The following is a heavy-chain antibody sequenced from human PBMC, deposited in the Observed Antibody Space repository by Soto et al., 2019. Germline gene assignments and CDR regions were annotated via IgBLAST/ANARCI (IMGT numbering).Heavy chain of an antibody. CDR2: VYYSGSS. V-gene: IGHV4-39*02. J-gene: IGHJ4*02. CDR3: VSINAGGWYYFDY. CDR1: GGSIDNSTYY. Sequence: KSSETLSLTCAVSGGSIDNSTYYRGWIRQPPGKGLEWIGSVYYSGSSYYSPSLKSRVTMSVDSSKNHFSLILDSVTAADTAVYYCVSINAGGWYYFDYWGQGILVTVSS. D-gene: IGHD6-19*01.